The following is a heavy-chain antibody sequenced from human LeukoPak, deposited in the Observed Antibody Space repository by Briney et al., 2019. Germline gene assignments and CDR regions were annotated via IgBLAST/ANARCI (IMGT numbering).Heavy chain of an antibody. CDR2: IYHSGSP. V-gene: IGHV4-4*02. D-gene: IGHD1-1*01. Sequence: SETLSLTCAVSGGSISSNNWWGWVRQPPGKGLEWIGEIYHSGSPNYNPSLKSRVTITVDKSRNHFSLNLSSVTAADTAVYYCARVNINNWHSCDYWGQGTLVTVSS. CDR1: GGSISSNNW. CDR3: ARVNINNWHSCDY. J-gene: IGHJ4*02.